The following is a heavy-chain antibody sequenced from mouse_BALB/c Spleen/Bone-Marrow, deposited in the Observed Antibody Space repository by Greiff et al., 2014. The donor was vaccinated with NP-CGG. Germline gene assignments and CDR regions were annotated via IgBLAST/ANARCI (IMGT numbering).Heavy chain of an antibody. V-gene: IGHV1-4*02. CDR1: GYTFTSYT. CDR2: IHPSSGYT. D-gene: IGHD2-10*02. Sequence: QVQLQQSAVELARPGASVEMSCKASGYTFTSYTIHWIRQRPGQGLEWIGYIHPSSGYTEYSQKFKDKTALTADKSSTTAYMQLSSLTPEDSAVYYCARKYVNVPHFMDYWGQGTSVTVSS. CDR3: ARKYVNVPHFMDY. J-gene: IGHJ4*01.